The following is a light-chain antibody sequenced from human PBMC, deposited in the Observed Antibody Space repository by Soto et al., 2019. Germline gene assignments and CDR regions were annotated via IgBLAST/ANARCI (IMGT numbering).Light chain of an antibody. CDR1: SSVVGSSNL. J-gene: IGLJ1*01. V-gene: IGLV2-23*02. CDR3: CSYAGSSTHV. Sequence: QAVLKQPASVSGAPGQAIAFSCTGTSSVVGSSNLVSWYQQHPGKAPKLLIYEVSKRPSGVSNRFSGSKSGNTASLTISGLQAEDGADYYCCSYAGSSTHVFGTGTKVTVL. CDR2: EVS.